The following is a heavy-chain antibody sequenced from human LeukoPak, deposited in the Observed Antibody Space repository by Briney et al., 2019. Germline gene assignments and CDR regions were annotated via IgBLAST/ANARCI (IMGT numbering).Heavy chain of an antibody. CDR2: IYSSGST. J-gene: IGHJ5*02. V-gene: IGHV4-4*07. CDR1: GGSISRYY. D-gene: IGHD3-10*01. Sequence: SETLSLTCTVSGGSISRYYWSWIRQPAGKELEWIGRIYSSGSTNYNPSLKSRVTMSVDTSKNQFSLHLTPVTAADTAVCYCARGPYGSGSYSDNWFDPWGQGTLVTVSS. CDR3: ARGPYGSGSYSDNWFDP.